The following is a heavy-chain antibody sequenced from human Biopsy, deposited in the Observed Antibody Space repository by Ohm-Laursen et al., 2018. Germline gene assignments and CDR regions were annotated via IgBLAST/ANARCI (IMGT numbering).Heavy chain of an antibody. V-gene: IGHV4-31*03. Sequence: SQTLSLTCSVSGASVKTSGYFWAWIQQRPGKGLEWIGHISYNERTHYNPSLTSRLAISFDTSNNRISLQLRSVSVADTAVYYCVREPKTGAAEAWYFDLWGRGSPVTVPS. CDR1: GASVKTSGYF. D-gene: IGHD7-27*01. J-gene: IGHJ2*01. CDR3: VREPKTGAAEAWYFDL. CDR2: ISYNERT.